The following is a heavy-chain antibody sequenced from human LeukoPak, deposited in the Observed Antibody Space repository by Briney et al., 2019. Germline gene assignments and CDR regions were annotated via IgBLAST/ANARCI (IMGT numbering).Heavy chain of an antibody. CDR1: GYTFTSYG. Sequence: ASVKVSCKASGYTFTSYGISWVRQAPGQGLEWMGWISAYNGNTNYAQKLQGRVTMTTDTSTSTAYMELRSLRSDDTAVYYCARVTKVITTTIIVIRDNYYYMDVWGKGTTVTVSS. D-gene: IGHD3-22*01. CDR2: ISAYNGNT. J-gene: IGHJ6*03. CDR3: ARVTKVITTTIIVIRDNYYYMDV. V-gene: IGHV1-18*01.